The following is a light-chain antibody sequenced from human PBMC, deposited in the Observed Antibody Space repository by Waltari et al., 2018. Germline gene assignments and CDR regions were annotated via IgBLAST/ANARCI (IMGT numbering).Light chain of an antibody. CDR1: HYIKNY. Sequence: DIQLTQSPSFMSASVGDRVTITCRASHYIKNYLAWYQKKPGKVPKLLIYTASFLQRGVPSRFSGSGSGTEFTLSISSLQPEEFATYLCQQSKTYPLTFGGGTKVEIK. CDR3: QQSKTYPLT. CDR2: TAS. V-gene: IGKV1-9*01. J-gene: IGKJ4*01.